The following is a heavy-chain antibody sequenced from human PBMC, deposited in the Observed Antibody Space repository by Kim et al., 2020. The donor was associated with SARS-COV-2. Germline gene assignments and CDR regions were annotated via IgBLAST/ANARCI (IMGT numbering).Heavy chain of an antibody. CDR3: ARVWKRIAAAGTRGWFDP. D-gene: IGHD6-13*01. CDR1: GGSFSGYY. CDR2: INHSGST. J-gene: IGHJ5*02. Sequence: SETLSLTCAVYGGSFSGYYWSWIRQPPGKGLEWIGEINHSGSTNYNPSLKSRVTILVDTSKNQFSLKLSSVTAADTAVYYCARVWKRIAAAGTRGWFDPWGQGTLVTVSS. V-gene: IGHV4-34*01.